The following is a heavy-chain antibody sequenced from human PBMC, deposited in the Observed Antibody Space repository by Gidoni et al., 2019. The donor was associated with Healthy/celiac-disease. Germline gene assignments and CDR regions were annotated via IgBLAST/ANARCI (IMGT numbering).Heavy chain of an antibody. V-gene: IGHV3-48*01. CDR2: ISSSSSTI. Sequence: EVQLVESGGGLVQPGGSLRLSCAASGFTFSSYSMNWVRQAPGKGLEWVSYISSSSSTIYYADSVKGRFTISRDNAKNSLYLQMNSLRAEDTAVYYCARDNWQLEARQDYWGQGTLVTVSS. D-gene: IGHD1-1*01. J-gene: IGHJ4*02. CDR3: ARDNWQLEARQDY. CDR1: GFTFSSYS.